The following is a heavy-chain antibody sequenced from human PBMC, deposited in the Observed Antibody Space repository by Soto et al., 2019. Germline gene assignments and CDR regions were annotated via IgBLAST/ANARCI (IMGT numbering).Heavy chain of an antibody. CDR1: GYTFTSYG. CDR3: ARSWVTGKGGLDV. V-gene: IGHV1-18*01. Sequence: QVQLVQSGAEVKKPGASVKVSCKASGYTFTSYGFSWVRQAPGQGLEWMGWISGYTGNTNYAQKIQGRVTMTTDTSTSTAHMELRSLISDDTGVYYCARSWVTGKGGLDVWGQGTTVTVSS. D-gene: IGHD2-21*02. CDR2: ISGYTGNT. J-gene: IGHJ6*02.